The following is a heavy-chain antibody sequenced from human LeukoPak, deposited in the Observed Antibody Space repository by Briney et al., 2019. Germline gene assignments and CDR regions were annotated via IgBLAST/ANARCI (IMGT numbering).Heavy chain of an antibody. J-gene: IGHJ4*02. CDR2: ISAYNGNT. V-gene: IGHV1-18*01. CDR3: ARESRSYYYGSGSYPPNDY. D-gene: IGHD3-10*01. CDR1: GYTFTSYG. Sequence: ASVKVSCKASGYTFTSYGISWVRQAPGQGLEWMGWISAYNGNTNYAQKLQGRVTMTTDTSTSTAYMELRSLRSDDTAVYYCARESRSYYYGSGSYPPNDYWGQGTLVTVSS.